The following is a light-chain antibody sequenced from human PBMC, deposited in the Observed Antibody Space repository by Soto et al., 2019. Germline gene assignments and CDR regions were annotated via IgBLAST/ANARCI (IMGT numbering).Light chain of an antibody. CDR2: GNS. V-gene: IGLV1-40*01. CDR1: SSNIGAGYD. CDR3: QSYDSSLSAVV. Sequence: QYVLTQPPSVSGAPGQRVTISCTGSSSNIGAGYDVHWYQQLPGTAPKLLIYGNSNRPSGVPDRFSGSNSGTSASLAITGLQAEDEADYYCQSYDSSLSAVVFGGGTKLTVL. J-gene: IGLJ2*01.